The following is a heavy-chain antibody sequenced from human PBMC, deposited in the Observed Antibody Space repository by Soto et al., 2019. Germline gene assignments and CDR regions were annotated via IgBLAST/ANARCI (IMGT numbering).Heavy chain of an antibody. CDR1: GGTFSSYA. J-gene: IGHJ4*02. V-gene: IGHV1-69*13. Sequence: GASVKVSCKASGGTFSSYAISWVRQAPGQGLEWMGGIIPIFGTANYAQKFQGRVTITADESTSTAYMELSSLRSEDTAVYYCARDNFRAVSSGYYYIYGSYFDYWGQGTLVTVSS. D-gene: IGHD3-22*01. CDR3: ARDNFRAVSSGYYYIYGSYFDY. CDR2: IIPIFGTA.